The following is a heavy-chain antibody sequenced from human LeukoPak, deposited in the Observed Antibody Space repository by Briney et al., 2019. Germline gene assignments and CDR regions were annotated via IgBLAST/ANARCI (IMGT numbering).Heavy chain of an antibody. CDR3: ARAYSSGSLGY. V-gene: IGHV3-20*04. Sequence: GGSLRLSCAASGFTFDDYGMSWVRQAPGKGLEWVSGINWNGGSIGYADSVKGRFTISRDNAKNSLYLQVNSLRGEDTALYYCARAYSSGSLGYWGQGTLVTVSS. D-gene: IGHD6-19*01. J-gene: IGHJ4*02. CDR2: INWNGGSI. CDR1: GFTFDDYG.